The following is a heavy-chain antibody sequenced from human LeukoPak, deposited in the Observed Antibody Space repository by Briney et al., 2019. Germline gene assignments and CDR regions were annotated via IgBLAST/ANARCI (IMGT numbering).Heavy chain of an antibody. Sequence: ASVKVSCKASGYTFTSYAMNWVRQAPGQGLEWMGWINTNTGNPTYAQGFTGRFVFSLDTSVSTAYLQISSLKAEDTAVYYCARVYCSGGSCYGGDHYYYYGMDVWGQGTTVTVSS. D-gene: IGHD2-15*01. CDR3: ARVYCSGGSCYGGDHYYYYGMDV. CDR1: GYTFTSYA. J-gene: IGHJ6*02. CDR2: INTNTGNP. V-gene: IGHV7-4-1*02.